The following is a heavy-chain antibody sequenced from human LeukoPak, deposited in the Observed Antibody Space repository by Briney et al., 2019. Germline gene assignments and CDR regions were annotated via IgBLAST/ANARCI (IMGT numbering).Heavy chain of an antibody. CDR3: AKDNKRYSYDY. CDR2: ISYDGSNK. V-gene: IGHV3-30-3*01. D-gene: IGHD5-18*01. CDR1: GFTFSSYA. J-gene: IGHJ4*02. Sequence: GRSLRLSCAASGFTFSSYAMHWVRQAPGKGLEWVAVISYDGSNKYYADSVKGRFTISRDSSKNTLFLQMNSLRVEDTAVYYCAKDNKRYSYDYWGQGTLVTVSS.